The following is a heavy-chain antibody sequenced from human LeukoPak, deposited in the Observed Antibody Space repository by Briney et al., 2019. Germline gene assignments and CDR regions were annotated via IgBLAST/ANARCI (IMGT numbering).Heavy chain of an antibody. J-gene: IGHJ5*02. V-gene: IGHV3-48*03. CDR3: ARQLRWLQFEWFDP. Sequence: PGGSLRLSCAASGFTFSSYEMNWVRHAPGKGLEWVSYISSSGSTIYYADSVKGRFTISRDNAKNSLYLQMNSLRAEDTAVYYCARQLRWLQFEWFDPWGQGTLVTVSS. CDR2: ISSSGSTI. CDR1: GFTFSSYE. D-gene: IGHD5-24*01.